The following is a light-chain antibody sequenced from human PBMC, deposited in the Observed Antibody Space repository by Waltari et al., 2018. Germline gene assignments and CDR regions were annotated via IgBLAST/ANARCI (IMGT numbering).Light chain of an antibody. CDR1: SSDVGGLNY. J-gene: IGLJ1*01. V-gene: IGLV2-14*03. CDR2: DVS. CDR3: SSYTASRLYV. Sequence: QSALTQPASVSGSPGQSITISCTGTSSDVGGLNYVSWYQQYPGKAPKLVIHDVSSRPSGTSDRFSGSKSGNTASLIISGLQADDEADYYCSSYTASRLYVFGTGTKVTVL.